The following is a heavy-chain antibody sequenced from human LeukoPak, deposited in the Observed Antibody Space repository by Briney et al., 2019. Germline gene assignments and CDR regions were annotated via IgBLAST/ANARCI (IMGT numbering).Heavy chain of an antibody. CDR3: ARDLGGGDYFDY. D-gene: IGHD2-21*01. J-gene: IGHJ4*02. Sequence: PGGSLRLSCAASGFTFSSYAMHWVRQAPGKRLEWVAVISYDGSNKYYADSVRGRFTISRDNSKNTLYLQMNSLRAEDTAVYYCARDLGGGDYFDYWGQGTLVTVSS. V-gene: IGHV3-30-3*01. CDR2: ISYDGSNK. CDR1: GFTFSSYA.